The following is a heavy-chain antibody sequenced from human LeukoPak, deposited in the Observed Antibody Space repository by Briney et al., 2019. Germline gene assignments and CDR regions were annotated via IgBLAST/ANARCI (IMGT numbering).Heavy chain of an antibody. CDR2: VNRDGSTT. Sequence: PGGSLRLSCAAAGFTFSSYRMHWLRQAPGKGLVWVSGVNRDGSTTSYADSVKGRFTISRDNAKNTLSLQMNSLGVEDTAVYYCVRGGDYGSLAYWGQGTLVTVSS. CDR3: VRGGDYGSLAY. D-gene: IGHD4-17*01. J-gene: IGHJ4*02. V-gene: IGHV3-74*01. CDR1: GFTFSSYR.